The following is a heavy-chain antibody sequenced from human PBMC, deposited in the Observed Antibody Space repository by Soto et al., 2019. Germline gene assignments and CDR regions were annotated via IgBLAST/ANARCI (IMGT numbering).Heavy chain of an antibody. Sequence: SETLSLTCTVSGGSINSGDYYWSWIRQPPGKGLEWIGYIYYSGSTNYNPSLTSRVTISVDPSKNQFSLKLSSVTAADTAVYYCARDSMVRGVIDYYYGMDVWGQGTTVTVSS. CDR2: IYYSGST. CDR3: ARDSMVRGVIDYYYGMDV. D-gene: IGHD3-10*01. CDR1: GGSINSGDYY. V-gene: IGHV4-61*08. J-gene: IGHJ6*02.